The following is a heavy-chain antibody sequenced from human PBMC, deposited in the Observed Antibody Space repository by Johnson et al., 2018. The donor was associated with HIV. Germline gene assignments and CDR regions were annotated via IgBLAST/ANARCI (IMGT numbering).Heavy chain of an antibody. CDR2: ISSSGSTI. D-gene: IGHD1-26*01. CDR1: GFSFNDYY. Sequence: QVQLMESGGGVVQPGRSLRLSCAASGFSFNDYYMSWIRQAPGKGLEWVSYISSSGSTIYYADSVKGPFTISRDNSKNTLYLQLNTLRAADTAVYYCARDWDAYGAFDIWGQGTMVTVSS. CDR3: ARDWDAYGAFDI. J-gene: IGHJ3*02. V-gene: IGHV3-11*04.